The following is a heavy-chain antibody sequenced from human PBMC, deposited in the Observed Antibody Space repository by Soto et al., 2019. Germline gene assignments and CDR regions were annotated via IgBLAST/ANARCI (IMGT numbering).Heavy chain of an antibody. CDR2: IYYSGST. Sequence: PSETLSLTCTVSGGSISSGGYYWSWIRQHPGKGLEWIGYIYYSGSTYYNPSLKSRVTISVDTSKNQFSLKLSSVTAADTAVYYCARVASITYYDSSGYYPGPFDYWGQGTLVTVS. CDR3: ARVASITYYDSSGYYPGPFDY. V-gene: IGHV4-30-4*08. J-gene: IGHJ4*02. D-gene: IGHD3-22*01. CDR1: GGSISSGGYY.